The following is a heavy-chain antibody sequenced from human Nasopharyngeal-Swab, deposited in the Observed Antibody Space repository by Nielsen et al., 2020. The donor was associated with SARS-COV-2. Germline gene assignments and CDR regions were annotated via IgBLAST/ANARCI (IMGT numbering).Heavy chain of an antibody. J-gene: IGHJ6*02. CDR1: GFTFSSYA. V-gene: IGHV3-30*03. CDR3: ARDLTYYDFWSGYYVDYYYYGMDV. CDR2: ISYDGSNK. D-gene: IGHD3-3*01. Sequence: GGSLRLSCAASGFTFSSYAMSWVRQAPGKGLEWVAVISYDGSNKYYADSVKGRFTISRDNSKNTLYLQMNSLRAEDTAVYYCARDLTYYDFWSGYYVDYYYYGMDVWGQGTTVTVSS.